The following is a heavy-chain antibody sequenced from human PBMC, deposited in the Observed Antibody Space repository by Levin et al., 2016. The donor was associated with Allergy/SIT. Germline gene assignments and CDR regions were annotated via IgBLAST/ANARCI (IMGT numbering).Heavy chain of an antibody. CDR2: IYYSGST. V-gene: IGHV4-59*12. CDR1: GGSISSYY. CDR3: AREPPYSSSEGPLGAFDI. D-gene: IGHD6-13*01. J-gene: IGHJ3*02. Sequence: SETLSLTCTVSGGSISSYYWSWIRQPPGKGLEWIGYIYYSGSTNYNPSLKSRVTISVDTSKNQFSLKLSSVTAADTAVYYCAREPPYSSSEGPLGAFDIWGQGTMVTVSS.